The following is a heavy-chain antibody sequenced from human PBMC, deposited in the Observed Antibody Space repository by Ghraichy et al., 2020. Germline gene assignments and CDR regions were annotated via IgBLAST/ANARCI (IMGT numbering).Heavy chain of an antibody. J-gene: IGHJ1*01. CDR2: ISGSGGST. CDR1: GFTFSSYA. Sequence: GGSLRLSCAASGFTFSSYAMSWVRQAPGKGLEWVSAISGSGGSTYYADSVKGRFTISRDNSKNTLYLQMNSLRAEDTAVYYCAKGPSNVGLTVDQGAEYFQHWGQGTLVTVSS. CDR3: AKGPSNVGLTVDQGAEYFQH. D-gene: IGHD4-23*01. V-gene: IGHV3-23*01.